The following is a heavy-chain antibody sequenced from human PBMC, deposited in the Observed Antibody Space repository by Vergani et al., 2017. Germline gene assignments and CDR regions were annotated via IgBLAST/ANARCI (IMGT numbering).Heavy chain of an antibody. CDR3: ARGGYSSSWFFDP. D-gene: IGHD6-13*01. V-gene: IGHV2-70*04. CDR2: IDWDDDK. Sequence: QVTLKESGPALVKPTQTLTLTCTFSGFSLSTSGMRVSWIRQPPGKALEWLARIDWDDDKFYSTSLKTRLTISKDTSKNQVVLTMTNMDPVDTATYYCARGGYSSSWFFDPWGQGTTVTVSS. CDR1: GFSLSTSGMR. J-gene: IGHJ6*02.